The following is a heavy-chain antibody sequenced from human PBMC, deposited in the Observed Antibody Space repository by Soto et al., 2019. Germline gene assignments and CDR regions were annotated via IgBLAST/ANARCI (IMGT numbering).Heavy chain of an antibody. J-gene: IGHJ6*03. CDR2: IYYSGRT. CDR1: GGSISGHY. Sequence: QVQLQESGPGLVKPSETLSLSCNVSGGSISGHYWSWVRQTPGKGLEWIGYIYYSGRTNYNPSLKSLVTTSVDTSKNHFSLRLTSVTAADTAVYYCARGPYYDLIWNYYYMDVWGKGTTVTVSS. V-gene: IGHV4-59*08. D-gene: IGHD3-16*01. CDR3: ARGPYYDLIWNYYYMDV.